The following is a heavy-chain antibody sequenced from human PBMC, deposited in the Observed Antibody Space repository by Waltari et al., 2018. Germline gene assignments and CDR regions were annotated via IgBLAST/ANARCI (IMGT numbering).Heavy chain of an antibody. Sequence: EVQLVESGGGLVQPGGSLRLSCAASGVTVSSCWMSWIRQAPGKGLEWVANIKQDGTEKYYVDSVKGRFTISRDDANNSLFLQMNSLRAEDTAVYYCATSRSLDYWGQGTLVTVSS. J-gene: IGHJ4*02. CDR1: GVTVSSCW. V-gene: IGHV3-7*01. CDR2: IKQDGTEK. CDR3: ATSRSLDY.